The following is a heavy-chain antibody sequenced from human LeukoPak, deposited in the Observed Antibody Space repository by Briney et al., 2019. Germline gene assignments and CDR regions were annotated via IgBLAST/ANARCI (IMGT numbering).Heavy chain of an antibody. J-gene: IGHJ4*02. CDR2: ISYDGSNK. CDR1: GFTFSSYA. V-gene: IGHV3-30-3*01. D-gene: IGHD5-18*01. Sequence: SCKASGFTFSSYAMHWVRQAPGKGLEWVAVISYDGSNKYYADSVKGRFTISRDNSKNTLYLQMNSLRAEDTAVYYCARPPYTARYYFDYWGQGTLVTVSS. CDR3: ARPPYTARYYFDY.